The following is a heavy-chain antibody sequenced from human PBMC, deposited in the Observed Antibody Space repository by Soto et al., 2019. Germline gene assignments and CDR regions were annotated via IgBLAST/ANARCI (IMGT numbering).Heavy chain of an antibody. CDR3: ASALDGLGMD. D-gene: IGHD7-27*01. Sequence: QLQLQESGSGLVKPSQTLSLTCAVSGGSISSGGYSWSWIRQPPGKGLEWIGYIYHSGSTYYNPSLKSRVTISVDRSKKQFALKLSSVTAADTAVYYCASALDGLGMDWGQGTLVTVSS. V-gene: IGHV4-30-2*01. CDR2: IYHSGST. CDR1: GGSISSGGYS. J-gene: IGHJ4*02.